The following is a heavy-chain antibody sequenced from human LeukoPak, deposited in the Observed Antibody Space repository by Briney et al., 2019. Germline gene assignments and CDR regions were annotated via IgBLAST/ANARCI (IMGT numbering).Heavy chain of an antibody. J-gene: IGHJ4*02. CDR1: GFTFSSYW. Sequence: GGSLRLSCVDSGFTFSSYWMSWVRQAPGKGLEWVANIKQDGSERYYVDSVKGRFTISRDNAKNSLYLQMNSLRVEDTAVYYCARYGGSYYFDNWGQGTLVTVSS. D-gene: IGHD1-26*01. CDR2: IKQDGSER. V-gene: IGHV3-7*01. CDR3: ARYGGSYYFDN.